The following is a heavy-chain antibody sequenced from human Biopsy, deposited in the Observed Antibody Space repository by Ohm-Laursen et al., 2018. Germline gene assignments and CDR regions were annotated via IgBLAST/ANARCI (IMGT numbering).Heavy chain of an antibody. CDR1: GGSIGGSGDY. CDR2: ISYTGYT. V-gene: IGHV4-61*03. Sequence: SETLSLTCIVSGGSIGGSGDYWSWIRQPPGKGLEWIGHISYTGYTSYNASLKSRVTISVDTSRNHFSLRLSSLTAADTAVYYCARGSNDFGGLYFPRWGQGTLLTVSS. J-gene: IGHJ4*02. D-gene: IGHD4-23*01. CDR3: ARGSNDFGGLYFPR.